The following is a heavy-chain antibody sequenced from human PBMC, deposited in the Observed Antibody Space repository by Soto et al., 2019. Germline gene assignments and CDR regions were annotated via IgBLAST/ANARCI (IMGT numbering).Heavy chain of an antibody. D-gene: IGHD3-10*01. Sequence: EVQLVESGGDLVQPAGSLRLACAASGFTFSVHYMDWVRQAPGKGLAWVARARNKVNSYPTEYAASVRGRFTVSRDDSRNSLSLQMNSLNTEDTAVYYFVRAGITTNPFYFYYWGQGTLVTVSA. CDR2: ARNKVNSYPT. V-gene: IGHV3-72*01. J-gene: IGHJ4*02. CDR1: GFTFSVHY. CDR3: VRAGITTNPFYFYY.